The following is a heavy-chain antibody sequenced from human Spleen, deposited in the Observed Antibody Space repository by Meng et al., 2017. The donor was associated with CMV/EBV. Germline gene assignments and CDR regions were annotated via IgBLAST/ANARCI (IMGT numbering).Heavy chain of an antibody. CDR3: ARGVGPQYDFWSGSDY. J-gene: IGHJ4*02. Sequence: SETLSLTCAVSGASITSTNWWSWVCQPPGKGLEWIGDINDSGSTNYNPSLKSRVTMSLDKSKNQFSLNLTSVTAADTAVYYCARGVGPQYDFWSGSDYWGQGTLVTVSS. D-gene: IGHD3-3*01. CDR1: GASITSTNW. CDR2: INDSGST. V-gene: IGHV4-4*02.